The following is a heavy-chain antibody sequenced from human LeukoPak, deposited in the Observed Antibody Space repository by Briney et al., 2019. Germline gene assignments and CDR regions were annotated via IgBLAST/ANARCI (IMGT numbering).Heavy chain of an antibody. D-gene: IGHD3-16*01. CDR1: GFTFSSYG. CDR2: ISYDGSNK. J-gene: IGHJ4*02. V-gene: IGHV3-30*18. CDR3: AKDMKGGSSIFDY. Sequence: GGSLRLSCAASGFTFSSYGMHWVRQAPGKGLEWVAVISYDGSNKYYADSVKGRFTISRDNSKNTLYLQMNSLRAEDTAVYYCAKDMKGGSSIFDYWGQGTLVTVSS.